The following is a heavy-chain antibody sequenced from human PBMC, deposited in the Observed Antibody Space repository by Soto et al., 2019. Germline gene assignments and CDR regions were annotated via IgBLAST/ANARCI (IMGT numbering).Heavy chain of an antibody. Sequence: GESLNISCKGSGYSFTSYWISWVRQMPGKGLEWMGRIDPSDSYTNYSPSFQGHVTISADKSISTAYLQWSSLKASDTAMYYCARPSRIFGVEDYYYYVMYVWGQGTTVTVSS. D-gene: IGHD3-3*02. J-gene: IGHJ6*02. CDR3: ARPSRIFGVEDYYYYVMYV. V-gene: IGHV5-10-1*01. CDR1: GYSFTSYW. CDR2: IDPSDSYT.